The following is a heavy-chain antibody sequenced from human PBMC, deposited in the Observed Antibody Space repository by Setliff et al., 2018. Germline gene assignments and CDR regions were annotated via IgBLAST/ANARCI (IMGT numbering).Heavy chain of an antibody. J-gene: IGHJ6*02. D-gene: IGHD3-10*01. CDR2: ISSSSSTI. Sequence: GGSLRLSCAASGFTFSSYSMNWVRQAPGKGLEWVSYISSSSSTIYYADSVKGRFTISRDNAKNSLYLQMNSLRAEDTAVYYCARDHAYGSRFYYYYYGMDVWGQGTTVTVSS. CDR1: GFTFSSYS. V-gene: IGHV3-48*01. CDR3: ARDHAYGSRFYYYYYGMDV.